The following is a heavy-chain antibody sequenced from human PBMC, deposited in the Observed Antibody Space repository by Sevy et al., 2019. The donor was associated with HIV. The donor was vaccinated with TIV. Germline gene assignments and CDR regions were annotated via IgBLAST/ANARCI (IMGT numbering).Heavy chain of an antibody. Sequence: GGSLRLSCAASGFTFSSYAMHWVRQAPGKGLEWVAVISYDGSNKYYADSVKGRFTISRDNSKNTLYLQMNSLRAEDTAGYYCARTGDARDYYDSSGYYPFDYWGQGNLVTVSS. CDR3: ARTGDARDYYDSSGYYPFDY. J-gene: IGHJ4*02. CDR1: GFTFSSYA. V-gene: IGHV3-30-3*01. CDR2: ISYDGSNK. D-gene: IGHD3-22*01.